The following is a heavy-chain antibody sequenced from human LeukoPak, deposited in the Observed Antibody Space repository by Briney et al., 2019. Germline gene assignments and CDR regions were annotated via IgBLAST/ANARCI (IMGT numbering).Heavy chain of an antibody. J-gene: IGHJ4*02. CDR2: IYYSGST. CDR3: ARGEDYYDSSGYLVDY. D-gene: IGHD3-22*01. Sequence: SETLSLTCTVSGGSISSHCWSWVRQPPGKGLEWVGYIYYSGSTNYNPSLKSRVTISVDTSKNQFSLKLSSVTAADTAVYYCARGEDYYDSSGYLVDYWGQGTLVTVSS. CDR1: GGSISSHC. V-gene: IGHV4-59*11.